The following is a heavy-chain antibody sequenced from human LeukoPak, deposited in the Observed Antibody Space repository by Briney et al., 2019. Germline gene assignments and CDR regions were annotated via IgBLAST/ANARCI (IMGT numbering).Heavy chain of an antibody. CDR1: GGSFSGYY. CDR3: ARRSPKIAVAGTGWFDP. D-gene: IGHD6-19*01. Sequence: SETLSLTCAVYGGSFSGYYWSWIRQPPGKGLEWIGEINHSGSTNYNPSLKSRVTISVDTSKNQFSLKLSSVTAADTAVYYCARRSPKIAVAGTGWFDPWGQGTLVTVSS. V-gene: IGHV4-34*01. J-gene: IGHJ5*02. CDR2: INHSGST.